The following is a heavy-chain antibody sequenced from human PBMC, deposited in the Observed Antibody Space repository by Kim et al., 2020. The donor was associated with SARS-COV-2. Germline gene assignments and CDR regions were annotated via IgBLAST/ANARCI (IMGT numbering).Heavy chain of an antibody. CDR1: GGSISSYY. V-gene: IGHV4-4*07. D-gene: IGHD6-19*01. CDR2: IYTSGST. J-gene: IGHJ6*02. Sequence: SETLSLTCTVSGGSISSYYWSWIRQPAGKGLEWIGRIYTSGSTNYNPSLKSRVTMSVDTSKNQFSLKLSSLTAADTAVYYCARRIAVAGPDDYYYYYGMDVWGQGTTVSVSS. CDR3: ARRIAVAGPDDYYYYYGMDV.